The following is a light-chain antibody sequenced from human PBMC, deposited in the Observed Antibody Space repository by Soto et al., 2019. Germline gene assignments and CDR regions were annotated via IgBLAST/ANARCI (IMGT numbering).Light chain of an antibody. V-gene: IGKV1-39*01. Sequence: DIQMIQSPSSLSASVGDRVTITCRASQSINTFLNWYQQKPGKAPKLLIYAASSLHSGVPSRFSGSGSGTDFTLTISSLQPEDFATYYCQESHSTPRTFGQGTKVEIK. J-gene: IGKJ1*01. CDR1: QSINTF. CDR3: QESHSTPRT. CDR2: AAS.